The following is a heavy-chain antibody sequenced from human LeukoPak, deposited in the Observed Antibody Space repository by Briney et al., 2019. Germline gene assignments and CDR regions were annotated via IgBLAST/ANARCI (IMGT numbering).Heavy chain of an antibody. CDR3: ARRRAAAGTKNWFDP. V-gene: IGHV1-8*01. J-gene: IGHJ5*02. Sequence: ASVKVSCKASGYTFTSYDINRVRQATGQGLEWMGWMNPNSGNTGYAQKFQGRVTMTRNTSISTAYMELSSLRSEDTAVYYCARRRAAAGTKNWFDPWGQGTLVTVSS. CDR1: GYTFTSYD. CDR2: MNPNSGNT. D-gene: IGHD6-13*01.